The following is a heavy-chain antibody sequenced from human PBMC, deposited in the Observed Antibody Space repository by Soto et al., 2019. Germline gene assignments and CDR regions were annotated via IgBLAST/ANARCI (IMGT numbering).Heavy chain of an antibody. J-gene: IGHJ4*02. D-gene: IGHD3-22*01. Sequence: GGSLRLSCAASGFTFSNAWMNWVRQAPGKGLEWVGRIKSKTDGGTTDYAAPVKGRFTIPREDSKNTLYLQMNSLKTEDTAVYYCTSHSRDYYDSSGYYDYWGQGTLVTVSS. CDR1: GFTFSNAW. V-gene: IGHV3-15*07. CDR3: TSHSRDYYDSSGYYDY. CDR2: IKSKTDGGTT.